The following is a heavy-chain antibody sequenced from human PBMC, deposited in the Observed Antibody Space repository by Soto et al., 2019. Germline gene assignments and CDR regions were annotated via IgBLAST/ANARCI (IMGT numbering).Heavy chain of an antibody. CDR1: GFTFSXXX. Sequence: ELQLLESAGGLVQPGGSLRLSCAASGFTFSXXXMSWVRQAPXXXXGWVSGISGSGGSTCYAGAVKGRFTISRDNSKNTLYLQMISLRAEDAAVFHCAKSPIWSNWFIDSWGQGTLVTVSS. D-gene: IGHD6-13*01. CDR3: AKSPIWSNWFIDS. V-gene: IGHV3-23*01. J-gene: IGHJ4*02. CDR2: ISGSGGST.